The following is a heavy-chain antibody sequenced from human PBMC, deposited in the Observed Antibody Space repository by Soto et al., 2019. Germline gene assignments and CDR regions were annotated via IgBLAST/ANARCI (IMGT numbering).Heavy chain of an antibody. J-gene: IGHJ4*02. Sequence: SETLSLTCAVYGGSFSGYYWSWIRQPPGKGLEWIGEINHSGSTNYNPSLKSRVTISVDTSKNQFSLKLSSVTAADTAVYYCARSGKRITIFGVVILPPFDYWGQGTLVTVS. CDR2: INHSGST. CDR1: GGSFSGYY. V-gene: IGHV4-34*01. D-gene: IGHD3-3*01. CDR3: ARSGKRITIFGVVILPPFDY.